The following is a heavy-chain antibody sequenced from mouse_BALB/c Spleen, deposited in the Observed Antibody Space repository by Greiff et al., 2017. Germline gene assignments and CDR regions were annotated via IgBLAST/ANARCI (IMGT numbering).Heavy chain of an antibody. CDR2: IYPGGGYT. Sequence: QVQLQQSGAELVRPGTSVKISCKASGYTFTNYWLGWVKQRPGHGLEWIVDIYPGGGYTNYNEKFKGKATLTADTSSSTAYMQLSSLTSEDSAVYFCTTGTRAMDYWGQGTSVTVSS. CDR3: TTGTRAMDY. D-gene: IGHD4-1*01. V-gene: IGHV1-63*02. CDR1: GYTFTNYW. J-gene: IGHJ4*01.